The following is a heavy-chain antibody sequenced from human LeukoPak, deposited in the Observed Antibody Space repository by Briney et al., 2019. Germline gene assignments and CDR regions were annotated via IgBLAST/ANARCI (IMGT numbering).Heavy chain of an antibody. J-gene: IGHJ4*02. Sequence: GGSLRLSCAASGFTFSSYAMSWVRQAPGKGLEWVSTISGSGGGTYYADSVKGRFTISRDNYKYTLYLQMNSLRADDTAVFYCAKSDLNYGGNPDFWGQGTLVTVSS. CDR2: ISGSGGGT. CDR1: GFTFSSYA. D-gene: IGHD4-23*01. CDR3: AKSDLNYGGNPDF. V-gene: IGHV3-23*01.